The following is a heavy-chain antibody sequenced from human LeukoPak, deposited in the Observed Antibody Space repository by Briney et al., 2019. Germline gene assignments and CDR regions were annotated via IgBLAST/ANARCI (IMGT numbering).Heavy chain of an antibody. CDR3: ARGYSSSWLISGGAFDI. V-gene: IGHV4-4*07. J-gene: IGHJ3*02. Sequence: PSETLSLTCTVSGGSISSYYWSWIRQPAGKGLEWIGRIYTSGSTNYNPSLKSRVTMSVDTSKNQFSLKLSSVTAADTAVYYCARGYSSSWLISGGAFDIWGQGTMVTVSS. D-gene: IGHD6-13*01. CDR2: IYTSGST. CDR1: GGSISSYY.